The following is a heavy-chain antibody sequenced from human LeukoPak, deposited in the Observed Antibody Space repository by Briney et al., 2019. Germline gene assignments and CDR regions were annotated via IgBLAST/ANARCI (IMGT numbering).Heavy chain of an antibody. CDR2: ISYDGSNK. CDR3: ARASPRYSGSYYFDY. D-gene: IGHD1-26*01. Sequence: PGRSLRLSCAASGFTFSSYGMHWVRQAPGKGLEWVAVISYDGSNKYYADSVKGRFTISRDNSKNTLYLQMNSLRAEDTAVYYCARASPRYSGSYYFDYWGQGTLVTVSS. J-gene: IGHJ4*02. V-gene: IGHV3-30*03. CDR1: GFTFSSYG.